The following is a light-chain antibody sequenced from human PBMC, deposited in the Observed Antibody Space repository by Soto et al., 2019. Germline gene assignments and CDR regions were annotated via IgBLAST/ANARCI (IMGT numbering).Light chain of an antibody. Sequence: QSVLTQPPSAPGTPGQRVTISCSGSSSNIGSNAVTWYQQLPGMAPKLLIYYNNQRPSGVPDRFSGSKSGTSASLAISGLQSEDEADYYCAAWDDSLIGDVFGTGTKLTVL. J-gene: IGLJ1*01. CDR1: SSNIGSNA. V-gene: IGLV1-44*01. CDR2: YNN. CDR3: AAWDDSLIGDV.